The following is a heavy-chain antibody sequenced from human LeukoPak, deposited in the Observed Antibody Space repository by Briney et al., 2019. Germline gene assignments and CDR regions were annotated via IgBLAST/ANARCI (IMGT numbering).Heavy chain of an antibody. Sequence: GGSLRLSCAASGFTFSSCAMSWVRQAPGKGLEWVSGISASGGTTYYADSVKGRFTISRDNSKNTLVLQLNSLRAADTAVYYCAKDPTDFDSSGQTYFDYWGQGTLVTVSS. CDR2: ISASGGTT. V-gene: IGHV3-23*01. J-gene: IGHJ4*02. D-gene: IGHD3-22*01. CDR1: GFTFSSCA. CDR3: AKDPTDFDSSGQTYFDY.